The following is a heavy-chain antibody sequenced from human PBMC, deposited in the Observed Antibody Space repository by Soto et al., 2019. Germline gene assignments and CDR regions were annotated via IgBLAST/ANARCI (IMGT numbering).Heavy chain of an antibody. CDR1: GFTFSSYS. V-gene: IGHV3-21*01. J-gene: IGHJ6*02. Sequence: GSLRLSCAASGFTFSSYSMNWVRQAPGKGLEWVSSISSSSSYIYYADSVKGRFTISRDNAKNSLYLQMNSLRAEDTAVYYCGRADRITIFGVVISPTYYYYGMDVWGQGTTVTVSS. D-gene: IGHD3-3*01. CDR2: ISSSSSYI. CDR3: GRADRITIFGVVISPTYYYYGMDV.